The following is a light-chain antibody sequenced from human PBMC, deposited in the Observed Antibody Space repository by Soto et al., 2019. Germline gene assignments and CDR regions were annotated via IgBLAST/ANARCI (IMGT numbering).Light chain of an antibody. CDR1: QSVGNN. CDR3: QQYGDWPLT. V-gene: IGKV3-15*01. CDR2: GTS. Sequence: EIVLTQSPATLSASPGERATLSCRASQSVGNNFAWYQQKPGQAPRLLIFGTSTRATGVPARFSGSGSGTEFTLTISSLQSEDFAVYYCQQYGDWPLTFGGGAKVEIE. J-gene: IGKJ4*01.